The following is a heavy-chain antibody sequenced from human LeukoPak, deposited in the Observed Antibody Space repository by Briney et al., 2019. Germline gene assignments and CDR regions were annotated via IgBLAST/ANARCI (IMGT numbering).Heavy chain of an antibody. CDR3: AKLSPYGSGSYYNW. J-gene: IGHJ4*02. D-gene: IGHD3-10*01. CDR1: GFTFSSYA. V-gene: IGHV3-23*01. CDR2: ISGSGGST. Sequence: GGSLRLSCAASGFTFSSYAMSWVRQAPGEGLEWVSAISGSGGSTYHADSLKGRFTISRDNSKNTLYLQMNSLRAEDTAVYYCAKLSPYGSGSYYNWWGQGTLVTVSS.